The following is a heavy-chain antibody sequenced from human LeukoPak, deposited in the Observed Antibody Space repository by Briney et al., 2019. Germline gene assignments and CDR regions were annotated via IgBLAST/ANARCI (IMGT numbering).Heavy chain of an antibody. J-gene: IGHJ5*02. CDR2: VYYSGST. CDR1: GDSITSGAFY. CDR3: ARRDYAAWFDP. D-gene: IGHD4/OR15-4a*01. Sequence: SETLSLTCNVSGDSITSGAFYWAWIRQSPGKGLEWIGNVYYSGSTQYNPSLRGRVSISMDKTKNQFSLNLNSVSVTDTATYYCARRDYAAWFDPWGQGTLVTVSS. V-gene: IGHV4-39*01.